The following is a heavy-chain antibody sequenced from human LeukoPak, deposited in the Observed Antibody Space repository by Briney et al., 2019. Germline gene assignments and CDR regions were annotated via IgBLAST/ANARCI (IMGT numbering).Heavy chain of an antibody. Sequence: GGSLRLSCVGSGFIFSTYDMGWVRQTPGKGLEWVSAISTTGGYTEDADSVEGRFTISRDNSQNTLFLQMHSLRAEDTAVYYCAKKPATIKFPFDIWGQGTLVTVSP. J-gene: IGHJ4*02. V-gene: IGHV3-23*01. CDR3: AKKPATIKFPFDI. D-gene: IGHD5-24*01. CDR2: ISTTGGYT. CDR1: GFIFSTYD.